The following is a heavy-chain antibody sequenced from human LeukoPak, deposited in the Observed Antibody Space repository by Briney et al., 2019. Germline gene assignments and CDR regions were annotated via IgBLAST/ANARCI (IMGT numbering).Heavy chain of an antibody. D-gene: IGHD4-17*01. CDR1: GGSFSGYY. J-gene: IGHJ4*02. CDR3: ARGPLVRYGDYVVWVY. V-gene: IGHV4-34*01. Sequence: KPSETLSLTCTVYGGSFSGYYWSWIRQPPGKGLEWSGEINHSGSTNYNPSLKRRVTISVDTSKNHFSLKLSSVTAADTAVYFCARGPLVRYGDYVVWVYWGQGTLVTVSS. CDR2: INHSGST.